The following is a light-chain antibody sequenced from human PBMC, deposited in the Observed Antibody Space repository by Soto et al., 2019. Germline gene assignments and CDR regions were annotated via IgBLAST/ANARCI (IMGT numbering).Light chain of an antibody. J-gene: IGKJ1*01. Sequence: DTQMTQSPSSLSASVGDRVAITCRASQAIRNDLGWYQQKPAKAPKRLIYATSSLQSGVPSRFSGSGSGTEFTLTISSLQPEDSATYYCLQHNTYPRTFGQGTKVDIK. CDR3: LQHNTYPRT. V-gene: IGKV1-17*01. CDR2: ATS. CDR1: QAIRND.